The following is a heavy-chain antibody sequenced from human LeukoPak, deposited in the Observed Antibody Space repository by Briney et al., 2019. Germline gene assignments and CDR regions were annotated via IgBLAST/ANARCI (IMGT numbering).Heavy chain of an antibody. CDR1: GFTFRSYW. J-gene: IGHJ3*02. CDR2: INHSGST. CDR3: ARAPTRDYYGSRTSAFDI. Sequence: GSLRLSCAVSGFTFRSYWMSWVRQPPGKGLEWIGEINHSGSTNYNPSLKSRVTISVDTSKNQFSLKLSSVTAADTAVYYCARAPTRDYYGSRTSAFDIWGQGTMVTVSS. V-gene: IGHV4-34*01. D-gene: IGHD3-10*01.